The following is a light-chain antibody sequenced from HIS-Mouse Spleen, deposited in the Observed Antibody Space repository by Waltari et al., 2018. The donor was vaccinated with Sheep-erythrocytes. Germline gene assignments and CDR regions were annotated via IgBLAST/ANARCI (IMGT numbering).Light chain of an antibody. CDR3: LQHNSYPWT. CDR1: QGISNY. J-gene: IGKJ1*01. V-gene: IGKV1-17*03. CDR2: AAS. Sequence: IQMPHPPLASLASEGDKVTITCRASQGISNYLAWFQQKPGKVPKRLIYAASSLQSGVPSRFSGSGSGTEFTLTISSLQPEDFATYYCLQHNSYPWTFGQGTKVEIK.